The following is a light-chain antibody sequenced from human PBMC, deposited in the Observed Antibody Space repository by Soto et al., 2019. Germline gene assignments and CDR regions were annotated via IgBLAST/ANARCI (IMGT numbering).Light chain of an antibody. CDR2: EVS. V-gene: IGLV2-8*01. J-gene: IGLJ2*01. CDR3: SSYGGSNHVV. Sequence: QSALTQPPSASGSPGQSVTISCTGTSSDVGGYNYVSWYQQHPGKAPKLIIYEVSKRPSGVPDHFSGSKSGNTASLTVSGFQADDEADYDCSSYGGSNHVVFVGGTKLTVL. CDR1: SSDVGGYNY.